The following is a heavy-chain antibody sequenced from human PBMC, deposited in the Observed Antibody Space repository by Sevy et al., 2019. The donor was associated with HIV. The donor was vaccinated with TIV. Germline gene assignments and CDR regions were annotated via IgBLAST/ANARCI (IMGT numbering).Heavy chain of an antibody. CDR3: ARGGGNGWYYFDY. D-gene: IGHD6-19*01. J-gene: IGHJ4*02. CDR2: IIPILGTV. V-gene: IGHV1-69*01. CDR1: GGTFSSYG. Sequence: ASVKVSCKASGGTFSSYGISWVRQAPGQGLEWMGGIIPILGTVNYAQKFQGRVTITADESTKPAYMGLGSLRSEDTAVYYCARGGGNGWYYFDYWGQETLVTVSS.